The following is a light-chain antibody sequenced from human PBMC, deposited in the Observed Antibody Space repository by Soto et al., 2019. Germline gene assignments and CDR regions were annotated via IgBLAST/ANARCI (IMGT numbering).Light chain of an antibody. Sequence: DIQMTQSPSTLSASVGDRVTITCRASQSISSWLAWYQQKPGKAPKFLIHKVSTLVSGVPSRFSGSGSGTEFTITISSLHPDDFATYFCQEYYTYPWTLCQGTKVDIK. J-gene: IGKJ1*01. CDR2: KVS. V-gene: IGKV1-5*03. CDR1: QSISSW. CDR3: QEYYTYPWT.